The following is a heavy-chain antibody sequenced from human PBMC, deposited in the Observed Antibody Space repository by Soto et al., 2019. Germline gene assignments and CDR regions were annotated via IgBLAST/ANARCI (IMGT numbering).Heavy chain of an antibody. CDR1: GDSLTIWCHY. J-gene: IGHJ3*01. V-gene: IGHV4-31*03. Sequence: KPSGTLSLTFSVSGDSLTIWCHYWTWIRQHPGKGLEWIGYIYHSGSTYYSPSLKSRVTISVDTSENQFSLKLTSMTAADTAVYYCARGGDGFDLWGQGKMVTVSS. CDR3: ARGGDGFDL. CDR2: IYHSGST.